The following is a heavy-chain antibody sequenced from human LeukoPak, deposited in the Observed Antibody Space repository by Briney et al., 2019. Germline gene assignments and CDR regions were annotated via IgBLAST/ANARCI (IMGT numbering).Heavy chain of an antibody. V-gene: IGHV3-53*01. CDR2: IYSGGST. CDR1: AFQFNQYS. D-gene: IGHD3-10*01. J-gene: IGHJ6*03. Sequence: GGSLRLSCAASSAFQFNQYSMSWVRQAPGKGLEWVSVIYSGGSTYYADSVKGRFTISRDNSKNTLYLQMNSLRAEDTAVYYCASGSGSYRTPYYYMDVWGTGTTVTVSS. CDR3: ASGSGSYRTPYYYMDV.